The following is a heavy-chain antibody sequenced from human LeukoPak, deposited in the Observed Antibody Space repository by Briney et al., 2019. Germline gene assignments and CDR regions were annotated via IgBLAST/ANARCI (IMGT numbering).Heavy chain of an antibody. CDR2: IYTSGST. CDR3: ARSGGYCSGGSCYPQYYFDY. D-gene: IGHD2-15*01. Sequence: PSETLSLTCTVSGGSISSYYWSWIRQPAGKGLEWIGRIYTSGSTNYNPSLKSRVTMSVDTSKNQFSLKLSSVTAADTAVYYCARSGGYCSGGSCYPQYYFDYWGQGTLVTVSS. J-gene: IGHJ4*02. V-gene: IGHV4-4*07. CDR1: GGSISSYY.